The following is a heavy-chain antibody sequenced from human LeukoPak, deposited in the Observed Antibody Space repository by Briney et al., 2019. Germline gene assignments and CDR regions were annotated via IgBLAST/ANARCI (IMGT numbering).Heavy chain of an antibody. CDR2: NSGST. J-gene: IGHJ4*02. Sequence: SETLSLTCSVSGGFIGTRGYFWGWIRQPPGKGLEWIASNSGSTYNNPSLKSRVTISLDTSKNQFSLKVTSVSAADTAVYYCARARSPDSGTYVSPGTPKNFDYWGQGTLVTVSS. CDR3: ARARSPDSGTYVSPGTPKNFDY. CDR1: GGFIGTRGYF. D-gene: IGHD1-26*01. V-gene: IGHV4-39*07.